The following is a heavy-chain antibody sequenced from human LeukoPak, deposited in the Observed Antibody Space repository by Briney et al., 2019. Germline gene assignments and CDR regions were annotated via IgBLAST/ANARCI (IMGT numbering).Heavy chain of an antibody. Sequence: SETLSLTCTVSGGSISSYYWSWIRQPPGKGLEWIGYIYYSGSTNYNPSLKSRVTISVDTSKNQFSLKLSSVTAADTAVCYCARERKYYDFWSGYVTDAFDIWGQGTMVTVSS. CDR1: GGSISSYY. V-gene: IGHV4-59*01. J-gene: IGHJ3*02. CDR2: IYYSGST. CDR3: ARERKYYDFWSGYVTDAFDI. D-gene: IGHD3-3*01.